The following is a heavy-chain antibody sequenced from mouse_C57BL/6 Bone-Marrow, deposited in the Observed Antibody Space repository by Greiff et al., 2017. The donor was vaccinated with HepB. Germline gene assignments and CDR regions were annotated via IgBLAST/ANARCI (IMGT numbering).Heavy chain of an antibody. V-gene: IGHV2-2*01. CDR1: GFSLTSYG. J-gene: IGHJ3*01. CDR3: ARGNHEGFAY. Sequence: VKLQESGPGLVQPSQSLSITCTVSGFSLTSYGVHWVRQSPGKGLEWLGVIWSGGSTDYNAAFISRLSISKDNSKSQVFFKMNSLQADDTAIYYCARGNHEGFAYWGQGTLVTVSA. CDR2: IWSGGST.